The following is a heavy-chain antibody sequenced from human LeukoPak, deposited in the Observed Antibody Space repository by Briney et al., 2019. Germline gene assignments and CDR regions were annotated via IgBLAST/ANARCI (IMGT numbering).Heavy chain of an antibody. Sequence: SETLSLTCTVSGYSISSGYYWGWIRPPPGKGLEWIGSIYYSGATYYSPSLKSRVTISIDTSKNQLSLRLSSVTAADTAVYYCARHSDTYGDRGPGYGGQGTLVTVSS. V-gene: IGHV4-38-2*02. CDR1: GYSISSGYY. CDR3: ARHSDTYGDRGPGY. J-gene: IGHJ4*02. D-gene: IGHD5-18*01. CDR2: IYYSGAT.